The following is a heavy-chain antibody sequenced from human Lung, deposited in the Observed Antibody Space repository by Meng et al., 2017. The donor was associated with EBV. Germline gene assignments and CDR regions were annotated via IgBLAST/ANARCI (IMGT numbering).Heavy chain of an antibody. CDR2: IYYSGST. CDR3: ARARSIAAAVIDY. V-gene: IGHV4-31*03. J-gene: IGHJ4*02. Sequence: QLQLQESGPGLVKPSQTLSLTCTVSGGSVDSGAYYWSWIRQRPGKDLEWIGYIYYSGSTFYTPSLKSRVTISVDKSKNQFSLKLSSVTAADTAVYYCARARSIAAAVIDYWGQGTLVTVSS. CDR1: GGSVDSGAYY. D-gene: IGHD6-13*01.